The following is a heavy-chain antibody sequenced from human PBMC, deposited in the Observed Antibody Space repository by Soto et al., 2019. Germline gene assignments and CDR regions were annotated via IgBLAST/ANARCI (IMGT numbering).Heavy chain of an antibody. V-gene: IGHV3-30-3*01. Sequence: GGSLRLSCAASGFTFSSYAMHWVRQAPGKGLEWVAVISYDGSNKYYADSVKGRFTISRDNSKNTLYLQMNSLRAEDTAVYYCARESNFYDSSGYYSARAFDIWGQGTMVTVSS. CDR3: ARESNFYDSSGYYSARAFDI. CDR1: GFTFSSYA. CDR2: ISYDGSNK. D-gene: IGHD3-22*01. J-gene: IGHJ3*02.